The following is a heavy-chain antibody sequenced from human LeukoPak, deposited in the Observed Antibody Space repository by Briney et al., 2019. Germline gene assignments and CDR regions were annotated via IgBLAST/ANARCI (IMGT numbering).Heavy chain of an antibody. V-gene: IGHV3-33*06. CDR2: IWYDGSNK. D-gene: IGHD4-17*01. CDR3: AKDSTARIYYYYMDV. J-gene: IGHJ6*03. CDR1: GFTFARNV. Sequence: GGSLRLSCVASGFTFARNVMSWVRQAPGKGLEWVAVIWYDGSNKYYADSVKGRFTISRDNSKNTLYLQMNSLRAEDTAVYYCAKDSTARIYYYYMDVWGKGTTVTVSS.